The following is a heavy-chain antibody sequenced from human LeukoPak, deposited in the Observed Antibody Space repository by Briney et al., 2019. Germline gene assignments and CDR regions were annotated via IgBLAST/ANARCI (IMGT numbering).Heavy chain of an antibody. CDR3: GGYSSGWSFFDY. D-gene: IGHD6-19*01. CDR2: INHSGST. J-gene: IGHJ4*02. Sequence: PSETLSLTCTVSGGSISSRSYYWGWIRQPPGKGLEWIGEINHSGSTNYNPSLKSRVTISVDTSKNQFSLKLSSVTAADTAVYYCGGYSSGWSFFDYWGQGTLVTVSS. V-gene: IGHV4-39*07. CDR1: GGSISSRSYY.